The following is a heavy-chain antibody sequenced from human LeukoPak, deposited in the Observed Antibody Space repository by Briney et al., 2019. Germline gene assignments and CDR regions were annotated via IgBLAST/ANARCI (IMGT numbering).Heavy chain of an antibody. J-gene: IGHJ4*02. CDR2: INAGNGNT. Sequence: ASVKVSCKASGYTFTSYYMHWVRQAPGQRLEWMGWINAGNGNTKYSQEFQGRVTITRDTSASTAYMELSSLRSEDMAVYYCARESVGATIPFDYWGQGTLVTVSS. D-gene: IGHD1-26*01. CDR1: GYTFTSYY. CDR3: ARESVGATIPFDY. V-gene: IGHV1-3*03.